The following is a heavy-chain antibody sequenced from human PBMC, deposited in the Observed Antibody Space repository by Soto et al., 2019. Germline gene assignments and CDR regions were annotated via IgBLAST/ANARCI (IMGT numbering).Heavy chain of an antibody. V-gene: IGHV3-30*04. CDR1: GFTFSSYS. D-gene: IGHD6-19*01. CDR3: ARSVAVAALDS. Sequence: VGSLRLSCAASGFTFSSYSFHWVRQAPGKGLEWVAVISYDGNKKYYEDSVKGRFSISRDTSKNTLYLQMSSLRAEDTAVYYCARSVAVAALDSCGQGSLVTVSS. J-gene: IGHJ4*02. CDR2: ISYDGNKK.